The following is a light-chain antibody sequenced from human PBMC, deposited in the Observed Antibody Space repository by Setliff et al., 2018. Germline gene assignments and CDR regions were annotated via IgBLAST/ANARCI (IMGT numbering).Light chain of an antibody. V-gene: IGLV1-44*01. CDR3: AAWDDSLRGYV. J-gene: IGLJ1*01. CDR2: GNS. CDR1: RSNVGPIT. Sequence: QSVLSQPPSASGTPGQRVTISCSGSRSNVGPITVDWYQQLPGTAPKLLVFGNSQRPSGVPDRFSGSKSGTTASLVISGLQSEDEADYYCAAWDDSLRGYVFGSGTKVTVL.